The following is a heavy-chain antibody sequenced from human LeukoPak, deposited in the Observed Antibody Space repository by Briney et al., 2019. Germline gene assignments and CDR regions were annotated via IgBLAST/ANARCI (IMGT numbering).Heavy chain of an antibody. CDR2: IYPGDSDT. J-gene: IGHJ3*02. V-gene: IGHV5-51*01. CDR1: GYSFTSYW. Sequence: GESLKISCKGSGYSFTSYWIGWVRQMPGKGLEWMGIIYPGDSDTRYSPSFQGQVTISVDKSISTAYLQWSSLKASDTAMYFCARWAPAAVGAEKFDIWGQGTMVTVSS. CDR3: ARWAPAAVGAEKFDI. D-gene: IGHD2-2*01.